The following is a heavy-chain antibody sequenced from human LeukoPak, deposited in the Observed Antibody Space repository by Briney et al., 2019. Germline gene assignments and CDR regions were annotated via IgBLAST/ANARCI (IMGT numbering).Heavy chain of an antibody. CDR1: GFTFGDCG. Sequence: GGSLRLSCEASGFTFGDCGMNWVRQAPGKGLEWVTFIRYDGGSIYYADSVKGRFTISRDNSNNTLYLQMNSLRPEDTAVYYCAKDGGYSYGDYYFYYMDVWGKGTTVTISS. CDR2: IRYDGGSI. V-gene: IGHV3-30*02. D-gene: IGHD5-18*01. J-gene: IGHJ6*03. CDR3: AKDGGYSYGDYYFYYMDV.